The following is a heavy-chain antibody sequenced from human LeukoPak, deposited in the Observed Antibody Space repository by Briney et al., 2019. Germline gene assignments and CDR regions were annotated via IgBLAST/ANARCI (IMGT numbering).Heavy chain of an antibody. CDR3: ARDNNGYRSGKLFGYYYGMAV. V-gene: IGHV3-48*03. CDR2: ISSSGSTI. J-gene: IGHJ6*04. CDR1: GFTFSSYE. D-gene: IGHD3-10*01. Sequence: GGSLRLSCAASGFTFSSYEMNWVRQAPGKGLEWVSYISSSGSTIYYADSVKGRFTISRDNAKNSLYLQMNSLRAEDTAVYYCARDNNGYRSGKLFGYYYGMAVWGKGTTVTVSS.